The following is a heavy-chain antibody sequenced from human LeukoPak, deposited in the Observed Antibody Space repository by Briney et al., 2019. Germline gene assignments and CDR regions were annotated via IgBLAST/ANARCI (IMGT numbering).Heavy chain of an antibody. D-gene: IGHD3-10*01. CDR2: IYYSGST. Sequence: SETLSLTCTVSGGSISSYYWSWIRQPPGKGLEWIGYIYYSGSTNYNPSLKSRVTISVDTSKNQFSLKLSSVTAADTAVYYCARLAYVSGSYYADNWFDPWGQGTLVTVSS. V-gene: IGHV4-59*01. CDR3: ARLAYVSGSYYADNWFDP. J-gene: IGHJ5*02. CDR1: GGSISSYY.